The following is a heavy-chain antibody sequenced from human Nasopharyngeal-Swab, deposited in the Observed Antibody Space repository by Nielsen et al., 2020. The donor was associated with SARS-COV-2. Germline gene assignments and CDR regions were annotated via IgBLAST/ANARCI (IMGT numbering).Heavy chain of an antibody. J-gene: IGHJ4*02. Sequence: GGSLRLSCAASGFTFSSYGMHWVRQAPGKGLEWVANIKQDGSEKYYVDSVKGRFTISRDNAKNSLYLQMNSLRAEDTAVYYCARVSGWYFDYWGQGTLVTVSS. CDR3: ARVSGWYFDY. V-gene: IGHV3-7*03. D-gene: IGHD6-19*01. CDR1: GFTFSSYG. CDR2: IKQDGSEK.